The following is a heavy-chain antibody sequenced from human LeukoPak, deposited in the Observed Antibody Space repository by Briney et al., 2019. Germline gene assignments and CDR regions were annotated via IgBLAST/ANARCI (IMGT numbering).Heavy chain of an antibody. Sequence: ASVKVSCKASGYTFTRYYMYWVRQAPGQGLEWMGIINPSGGSTNYAQKFQGRVTMTRDTSTNTAYMELSSLRSEDTAVYYCARSSIIAAASPYYFDYWGQGTLVTVSS. V-gene: IGHV1-46*01. J-gene: IGHJ4*02. CDR1: GYTFTRYY. CDR2: INPSGGST. D-gene: IGHD6-13*01. CDR3: ARSSIIAAASPYYFDY.